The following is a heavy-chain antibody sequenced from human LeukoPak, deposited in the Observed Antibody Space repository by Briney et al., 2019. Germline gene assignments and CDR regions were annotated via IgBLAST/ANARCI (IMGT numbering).Heavy chain of an antibody. CDR1: GFTFGGYG. CDR3: TRYNNDHFDY. J-gene: IGHJ4*02. V-gene: IGHV3-30*12. CDR2: IAYDGSRA. Sequence: HPGRSLRLSCAGSGFTFGGYGMHWFRQTPGKGLEWVAVIAYDGSRAFYADSVKGRFTISRDNSKNTMSVQMDDLRAEGTAVYYCTRYNNDHFDYWGQGTLVTVSS. D-gene: IGHD1-14*01.